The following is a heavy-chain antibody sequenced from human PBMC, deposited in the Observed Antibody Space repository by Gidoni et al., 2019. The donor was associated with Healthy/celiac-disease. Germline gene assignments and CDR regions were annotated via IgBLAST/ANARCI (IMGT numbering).Heavy chain of an antibody. CDR1: GGSISSGSYY. CDR2: IYTSGST. CDR3: ARENIAVVGP. J-gene: IGHJ5*02. Sequence: QVQLQESGPGLVKPSQTLSLTCTVSGGSISSGSYYWSWIRQPAGKGLEWIGRIYTSGSTNYNPSLKSRVTISVETSKNQFSLKLSSVTAADTAVYYCARENIAVVGPWGQGTLVTVSS. V-gene: IGHV4-61*02. D-gene: IGHD6-19*01.